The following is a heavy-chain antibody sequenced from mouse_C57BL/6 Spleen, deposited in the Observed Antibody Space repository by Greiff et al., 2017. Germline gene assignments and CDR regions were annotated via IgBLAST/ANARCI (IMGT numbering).Heavy chain of an antibody. CDR1: GFSLTSYG. D-gene: IGHD3-2*02. J-gene: IGHJ3*01. V-gene: IGHV2-5*01. CDR2: IWRGGST. Sequence: VQLQQSGPGLVQPSQSLSITCTVSGFSLTSYGVHWVRQSPGKGLEWLGVIWRGGSTDYNAAFMSRLSITKDNSKSQVFFKMNSLQADDTAIYYCAKSGTAQATTLFAYWGQGTLVTVSA. CDR3: AKSGTAQATTLFAY.